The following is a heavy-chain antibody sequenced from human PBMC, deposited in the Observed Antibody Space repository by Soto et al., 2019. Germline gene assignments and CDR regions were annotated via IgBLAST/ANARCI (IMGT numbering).Heavy chain of an antibody. D-gene: IGHD2-21*02. J-gene: IGHJ6*02. V-gene: IGHV1-69*01. CDR3: ARDDATHCGDGCYRYFYYGMDV. CDR2: IIPTLGTT. CDR1: GGSFSKFA. Sequence: QVQLVQSGTEVKTPGSSVKVSCKASGGSFSKFAINWVRQAPGQGLEWMGGIIPTLGTTDYAHKFQGRVTITADEATRTAYMALSGLRSEEAAVYYCARDDATHCGDGCYRYFYYGMDVWGQGTTVTVSS.